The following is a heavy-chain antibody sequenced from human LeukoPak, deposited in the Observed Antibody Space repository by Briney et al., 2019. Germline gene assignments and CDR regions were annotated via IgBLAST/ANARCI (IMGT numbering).Heavy chain of an antibody. D-gene: IGHD3-16*01. CDR2: IYYSEST. CDR1: DGSDGSFSSSSYY. CDR3: ARHGGGAPLDYYYMDV. Sequence: PSETLSLTCTISDGSDGSFSSSSYYWGWIRQPPGKGLEWIGSIYYSESTYYNPSLKSRVTISVDTSKNQFSLKLSSVTAADTAVYYCARHGGGAPLDYYYMDVWGKGTTVTVSS. V-gene: IGHV4-39*01. J-gene: IGHJ6*03.